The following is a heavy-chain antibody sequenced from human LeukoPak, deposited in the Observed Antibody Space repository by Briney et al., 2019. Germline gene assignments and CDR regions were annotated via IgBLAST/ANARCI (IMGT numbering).Heavy chain of an antibody. J-gene: IGHJ4*02. D-gene: IGHD3-22*01. Sequence: ASVKVSRKASGYTFTGYYMHWVRQAPGQGLEWMGWINPNSGGTNYAQKFQGRVTMTRDTSISTAYMELSRLRSDDTAVYYCARDLQSSSGYYYVVGYWGQGTLVTVSS. CDR2: INPNSGGT. CDR1: GYTFTGYY. V-gene: IGHV1-2*02. CDR3: ARDLQSSSGYYYVVGY.